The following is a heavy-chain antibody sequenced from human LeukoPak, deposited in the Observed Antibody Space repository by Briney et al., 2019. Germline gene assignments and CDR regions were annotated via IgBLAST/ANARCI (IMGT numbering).Heavy chain of an antibody. CDR2: IWYDGSNK. V-gene: IGHV3-33*01. D-gene: IGHD3-16*01. Sequence: GGSLRLSCAASGFTFSSYVMHWVRQAPGKGLEWVAIIWYDGSNKYYADSVKGRFTISRDNSKNTLYLQMNSLRAEDTAVYYCAREFGKYYFDYWGQGTLVTVSS. J-gene: IGHJ4*02. CDR3: AREFGKYYFDY. CDR1: GFTFSSYV.